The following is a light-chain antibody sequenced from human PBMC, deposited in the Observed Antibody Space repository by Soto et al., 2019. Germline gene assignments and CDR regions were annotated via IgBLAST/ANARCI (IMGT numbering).Light chain of an antibody. Sequence: QSVLTQPPSASGTPGQRVSISCSGSSSNIGDRDVDWYQQVPGTAPKLLIYGLNHRPSGVPDRFSASKSGASASLAISGLQVEDEAVYYCSTWDDSLDAWVFGGGTKLTVL. CDR1: SSNIGDRD. V-gene: IGLV1-44*01. J-gene: IGLJ3*02. CDR3: STWDDSLDAWV. CDR2: GLN.